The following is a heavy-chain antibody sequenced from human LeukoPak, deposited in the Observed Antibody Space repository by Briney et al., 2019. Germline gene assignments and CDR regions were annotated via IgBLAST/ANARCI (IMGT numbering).Heavy chain of an antibody. D-gene: IGHD2-21*02. V-gene: IGHV3-23*01. CDR3: AKGLSGDYLSLFDY. CDR2: ISGTGGST. CDR1: GFTFSTYA. J-gene: IGHJ4*02. Sequence: GGSLRLSCAASGFTFSTYAMTWVRQAPGKGLEWVSLISGTGGSTYYADSVKGRFTISRDNSKNTLYLQMNSLRAEDTAVYYCAKGLSGDYLSLFDYWGQGTLVTVSS.